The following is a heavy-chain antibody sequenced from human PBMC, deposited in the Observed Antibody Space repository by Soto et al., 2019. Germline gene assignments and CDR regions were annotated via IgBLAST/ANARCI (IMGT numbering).Heavy chain of an antibody. J-gene: IGHJ4*02. CDR3: ARVSSGWYYFDY. Sequence: PSETLSLTCSVSGGSISSGYYYWSWIRQPPGKGLEWIGNIYYSGSTNYNPSLKSRLIISVDTSKNQFSLKLSSVTAADTAVYYCARVSSGWYYFDYWGQGTLVTVSS. V-gene: IGHV4-61*01. CDR1: GGSISSGYYY. CDR2: IYYSGST. D-gene: IGHD6-19*01.